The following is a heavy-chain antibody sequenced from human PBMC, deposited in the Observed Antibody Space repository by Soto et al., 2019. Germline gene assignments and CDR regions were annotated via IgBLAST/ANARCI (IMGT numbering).Heavy chain of an antibody. V-gene: IGHV1-18*01. J-gene: IGHJ5*02. D-gene: IGHD3-3*01. Sequence: ASVKVSCKASGYTFTSYGISWVRQAPGQGLEWMGWISAYNGNTNYAQKLQGRVTMTTDTSTSTAYMELRSLGSDDTAVYYCARGYYDFWSGYFNWFDPWGQGTLVTVSS. CDR2: ISAYNGNT. CDR1: GYTFTSYG. CDR3: ARGYYDFWSGYFNWFDP.